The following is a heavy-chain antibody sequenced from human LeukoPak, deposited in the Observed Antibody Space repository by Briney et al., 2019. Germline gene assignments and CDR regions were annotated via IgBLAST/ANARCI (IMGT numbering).Heavy chain of an antibody. D-gene: IGHD5-18*01. Sequence: SLRLSCAASGFTFSDYYMSWISQAPGKGLEWVSYISCSGSTIYYADSVKGRFTISRDNAKNSLYLQMNSLRAEDTAVYYCARRGYSYGPSKYYFDYWGQGTLVTVSS. CDR3: ARRGYSYGPSKYYFDY. J-gene: IGHJ4*02. V-gene: IGHV3-11*04. CDR2: ISCSGSTI. CDR1: GFTFSDYY.